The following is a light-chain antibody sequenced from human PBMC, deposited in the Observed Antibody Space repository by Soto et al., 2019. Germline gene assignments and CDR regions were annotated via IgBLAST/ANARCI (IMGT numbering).Light chain of an antibody. CDR2: EVT. CDR3: SSYTTSSTRV. V-gene: IGLV2-14*01. J-gene: IGLJ1*01. CDR1: SGDIGSYNR. Sequence: VLTQPASVSGSPGQSITISCTGTSGDIGSYNRVSWYQQHPGKAPKLIIYEVTDRPSGVSNRFSGSKSGNTASLTISGLQAEDEAEYYCSSYTTSSTRVFGTGTKVTVL.